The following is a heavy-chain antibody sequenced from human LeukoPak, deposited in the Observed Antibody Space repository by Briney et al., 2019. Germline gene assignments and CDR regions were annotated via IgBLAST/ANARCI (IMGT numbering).Heavy chain of an antibody. D-gene: IGHD5-12*01. CDR2: INPNSGGT. V-gene: IGHV1-2*02. CDR3: ARDLTPYSGYLPYYYMDV. CDR1: GYTFTGYY. Sequence: ASVKVSCKASGYTFTGYYMHWVRQAPGQGLEWMGWINPNSGGTNYAQKFQGRVTMTRDTSISTAYMELSRLRSDDTAVYYCARDLTPYSGYLPYYYMDVWGKGTTVTISS. J-gene: IGHJ6*03.